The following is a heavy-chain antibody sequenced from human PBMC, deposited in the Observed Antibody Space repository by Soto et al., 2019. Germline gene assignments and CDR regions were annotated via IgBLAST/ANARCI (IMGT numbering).Heavy chain of an antibody. Sequence: QMQLVQSGPEVKKPGTSVKVSCKASGFTFTSSAVQWVRQARGQRLEWIGWIVVGSGNTNYAQKFQERVTITRDMSTSTAYMELSSLRSEDTAVYYCAAWICISTSCYERRGTGDRWGQGTLVTVSS. D-gene: IGHD2-2*01. J-gene: IGHJ4*02. CDR2: IVVGSGNT. V-gene: IGHV1-58*01. CDR1: GFTFTSSA. CDR3: AAWICISTSCYERRGTGDR.